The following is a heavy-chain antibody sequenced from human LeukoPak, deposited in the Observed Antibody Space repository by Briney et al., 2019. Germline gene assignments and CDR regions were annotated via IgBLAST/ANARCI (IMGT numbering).Heavy chain of an antibody. CDR3: XXXXIAVXGXXSQSCFXY. J-gene: IGHJ4*02. Sequence: QSGGSLRLSCAASGFTFSSYSMHWVRQAPGKGLEWVAFIRYDGSNKYYADSVKGRFTISRDNSKNALYLQMNSLRAEDTAVYYXXXXXIAVXGXXSQSCFXYWGQGTLVTVSS. V-gene: IGHV3-30*02. CDR1: GFTFSSYS. CDR2: IRYDGSNK. D-gene: IGHD6-19*01.